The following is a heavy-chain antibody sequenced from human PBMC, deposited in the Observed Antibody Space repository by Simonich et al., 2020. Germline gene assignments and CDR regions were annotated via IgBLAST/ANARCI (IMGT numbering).Heavy chain of an antibody. CDR2: ISSSGSTI. D-gene: IGHD6-6*01. CDR3: ARDFRLQLVEIGTYYYYGMDV. CDR1: GFTFSSYE. V-gene: IGHV3-48*03. Sequence: EVQLVESGGGLVQPGGSLRLSCAASGFTFSSYEMNWVRQAPGKGLEWVSYISSSGSTIYYADSVKGRLTISRDNAKNPLYRQMNSLRAEDTAVYYCARDFRLQLVEIGTYYYYGMDVWGQGTTVTVSS. J-gene: IGHJ6*02.